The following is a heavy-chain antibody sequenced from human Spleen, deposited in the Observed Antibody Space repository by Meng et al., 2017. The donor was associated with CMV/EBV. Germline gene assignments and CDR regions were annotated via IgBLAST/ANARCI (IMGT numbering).Heavy chain of an antibody. CDR1: GDSINTYY. J-gene: IGHJ5*02. V-gene: IGHV4-59*01. CDR3: GREQRGGGWFDP. D-gene: IGHD4-23*01. CDR2: IYYSGST. Sequence: SETLSLTCTVSGDSINTYYWSWIRQPPGKGLEWICYIYYSGSTKYNPSFKSRLTISINTSKKQFSLKLSSVTAADTAVYYCGREQRGGGWFDPWGQGMLVTVSS.